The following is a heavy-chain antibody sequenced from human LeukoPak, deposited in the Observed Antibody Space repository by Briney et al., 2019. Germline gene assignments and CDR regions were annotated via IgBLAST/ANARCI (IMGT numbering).Heavy chain of an antibody. CDR2: ISAYNGNT. D-gene: IGHD3-3*01. J-gene: IGHJ4*02. V-gene: IGHV1-18*01. CDR3: ARASYDFWSGNFDY. CDR1: GYTFTSYG. Sequence: ASVKVSCKASGYTFTSYGISWVRQAPGQGLEWVGWISAYNGNTNYAQKLQGRVTMTTDTSTSTAYMELRSLRSDDTAVYYCARASYDFWSGNFDYWGQGTLVTVSS.